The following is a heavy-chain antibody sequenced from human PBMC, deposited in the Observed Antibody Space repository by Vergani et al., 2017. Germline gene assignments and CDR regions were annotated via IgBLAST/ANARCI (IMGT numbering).Heavy chain of an antibody. CDR2: IYHSGST. V-gene: IGHV4-59*01. CDR1: GGSISSYY. CDR3: ARKMKVAAAFDP. D-gene: IGHD6-13*01. J-gene: IGHJ5*02. Sequence: QVQLQESGPGLVKPSETLSLTCTVSGGSISSYYWRWIRQPPGKGLEWIGYIYHSGSTNYNPSLKSRVTISVDTSKNQFSLKLSSVTAADTAVYYCARKMKVAAAFDPWGQGTLVTVSS.